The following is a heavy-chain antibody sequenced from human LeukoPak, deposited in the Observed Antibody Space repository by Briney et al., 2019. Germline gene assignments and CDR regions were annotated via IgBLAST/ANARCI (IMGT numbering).Heavy chain of an antibody. CDR2: IIGSGGST. V-gene: IGHV3-23*01. CDR3: ARGNNTFEMATLALDH. J-gene: IGHJ4*02. Sequence: AGGSLRLSCAASGFTFSSYAMSWVRQAPGKGLEWVSAIIGSGGSTYYADSVKGRFTISRDNSKNTLYLQMNSLRAEDTAVYYCARGNNTFEMATLALDHWGQGALVTVSS. D-gene: IGHD5-24*01. CDR1: GFTFSSYA.